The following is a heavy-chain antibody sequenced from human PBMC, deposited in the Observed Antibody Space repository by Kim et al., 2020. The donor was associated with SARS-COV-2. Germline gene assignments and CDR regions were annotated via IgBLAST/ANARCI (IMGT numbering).Heavy chain of an antibody. CDR1: GYSFTSYW. J-gene: IGHJ6*02. V-gene: IGHV5-51*01. CDR3: ARQGQLAGNYYYGMDV. D-gene: IGHD6-6*01. CDR2: IYPGDSDT. Sequence: GESLKISCKGSGYSFTSYWIGWVRQMPGKGLEWMGIIYPGDSDTRYSPSFQGQVTISADKSISTAYLQWSSLKASDTAMYYCARQGQLAGNYYYGMDVWGQGTTVTVSS.